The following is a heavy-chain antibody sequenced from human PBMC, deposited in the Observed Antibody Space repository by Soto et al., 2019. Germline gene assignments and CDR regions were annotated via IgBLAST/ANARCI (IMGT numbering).Heavy chain of an antibody. Sequence: SETLSLTCAVYGGSFSGYYWSWIRQPPGKGLEWIGEINHSGSTNYNPSLKSRVTISVDTSKNQFSLKLSSVTAADTAVYYCARHHNWNYGGFDYWGQGTLVTVSS. CDR1: GGSFSGYY. CDR3: ARHHNWNYGGFDY. D-gene: IGHD1-7*01. J-gene: IGHJ4*02. V-gene: IGHV4-34*01. CDR2: INHSGST.